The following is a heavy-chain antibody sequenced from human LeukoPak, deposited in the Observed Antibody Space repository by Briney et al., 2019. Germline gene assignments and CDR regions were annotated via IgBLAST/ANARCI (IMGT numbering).Heavy chain of an antibody. D-gene: IGHD2-2*01. CDR3: ARGLAVVVPAAIHWFDP. CDR2: MNPNSGNT. CDR1: GYTFTSYD. J-gene: IGHJ5*02. V-gene: IGHV1-8*03. Sequence: ASVKVSCKASGYTFTSYDINWVRQATGQGLEWMGWMNPNSGNTGYAQKFQGRVAITRNTSISTAYMELSSLRSEDTAVYYYARGLAVVVPAAIHWFDPWGQGTLVTVSS.